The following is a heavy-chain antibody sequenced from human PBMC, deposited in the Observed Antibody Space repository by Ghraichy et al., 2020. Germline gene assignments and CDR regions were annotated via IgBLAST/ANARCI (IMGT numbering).Heavy chain of an antibody. CDR3: ARGRVTASFDY. CDR1: GGSISSYY. J-gene: IGHJ4*02. CDR2: IYYSGST. Sequence: ETLSLTCTVSGGSISSYYWSWIRQPPGKGLEWIGYIYYSGSTNYNPSLKSRVTISVDTSKNQFSLKLSSVTAADTAVYYCARGRVTASFDYWGQGTLVTVSS. V-gene: IGHV4-59*01. D-gene: IGHD2-21*02.